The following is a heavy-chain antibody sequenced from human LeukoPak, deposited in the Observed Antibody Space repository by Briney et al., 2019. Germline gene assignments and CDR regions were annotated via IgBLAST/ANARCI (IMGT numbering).Heavy chain of an antibody. V-gene: IGHV1-2*02. D-gene: IGHD4-11*01. CDR1: GYTFTGYY. J-gene: IGHJ6*03. CDR2: INPNSGGT. Sequence: ASVKVSCKASGYTFTGYYMHWVRQAPGQGLEWMGWINPNSGGTNYAQKFQGRVTMTRDTSISTAYMELSRLRSDDTAVYYCARDQEDYTLGYYYMDVWGKGTTVTVYS. CDR3: ARDQEDYTLGYYYMDV.